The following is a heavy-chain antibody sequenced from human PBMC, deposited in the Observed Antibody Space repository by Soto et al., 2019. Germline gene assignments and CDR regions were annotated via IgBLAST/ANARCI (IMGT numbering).Heavy chain of an antibody. J-gene: IGHJ4*02. Sequence: QVQLQESGPGLVKPSETLSLTCTVSGGSVSSGSYYWSWIRQPPGKGLEWIGYIYYSGSTIYNPSLKSRVTISVDTSKSQFSLKLSSVTAADTAVYYCARGLDLHYFDYWGQGTLVTVSS. V-gene: IGHV4-61*01. CDR3: ARGLDLHYFDY. CDR2: IYYSGST. CDR1: GGSVSSGSYY.